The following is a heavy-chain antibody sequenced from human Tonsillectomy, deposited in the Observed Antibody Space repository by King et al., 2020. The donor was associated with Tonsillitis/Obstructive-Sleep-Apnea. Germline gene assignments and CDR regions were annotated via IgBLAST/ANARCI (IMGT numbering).Heavy chain of an antibody. D-gene: IGHD6-13*01. CDR2: TKNNANSYTT. V-gene: IGHV3-72*01. J-gene: IGHJ6*02. CDR3: ARGGIADYYYGLDV. Sequence: VQLVESGRGLVQPGESLRLSCAASGFTFSDHYMDWVRQAPGKGLEWVGRTKNNANSYTTEYAASVKGRFTISRDDSENSLYLQMNSLKTEDTAVYYCARGGIADYYYGLDVWGRGTTVTVSS. CDR1: GFTFSDHY.